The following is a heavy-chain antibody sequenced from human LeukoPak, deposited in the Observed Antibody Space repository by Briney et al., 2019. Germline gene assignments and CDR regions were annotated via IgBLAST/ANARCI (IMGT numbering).Heavy chain of an antibody. CDR3: ARDSSSSFWGPLGYYYMDV. CDR1: GYTFTSYY. Sequence: ASVKVSCKASGYTFTSYYMHWVRQAPGQGLEWMGIINPSGGSTSYAQKFQGRVTMTRDTSISTAYMELSRLRSDDTAVYYCARDSSSSFWGPLGYYYMDVWGKGTTVTVSS. D-gene: IGHD6-6*01. CDR2: INPSGGST. J-gene: IGHJ6*03. V-gene: IGHV1-46*01.